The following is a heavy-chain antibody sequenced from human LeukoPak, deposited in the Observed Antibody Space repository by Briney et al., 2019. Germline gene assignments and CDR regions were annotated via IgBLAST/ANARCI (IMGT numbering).Heavy chain of an antibody. J-gene: IGHJ2*01. CDR1: GGSISSYY. CDR2: IYYSGNT. CDR3: ARLFLDSSSWRYFDL. Sequence: SETLSLTRTVSGGSISSYYWSWIRQPPGKGLEWIGYIYYSGNTNYNPSLKSRVTISVDTSKNQFSLKLSSVTAADTAVYYCARLFLDSSSWRYFDLWGRGTLVTVSS. V-gene: IGHV4-59*08. D-gene: IGHD6-13*01.